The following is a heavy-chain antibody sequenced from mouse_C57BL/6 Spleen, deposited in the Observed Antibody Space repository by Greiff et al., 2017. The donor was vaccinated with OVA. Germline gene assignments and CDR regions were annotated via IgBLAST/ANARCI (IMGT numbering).Heavy chain of an antibody. D-gene: IGHD1-1*01. CDR3: VRQTTVGGYYFDY. CDR2: IRSKSNNYAT. CDR1: GFSFNTYA. Sequence: EVQGVESGGGLVQPKGSLKLSCAASGFSFNTYAMNWVRQAPGKGLEWVARIRSKSNNYATYYADSVKDRFTISRDDSESMLNLQMNNLKTEDTAMYYCVRQTTVGGYYFDYWGQGTTLTVSS. J-gene: IGHJ2*01. V-gene: IGHV10-1*01.